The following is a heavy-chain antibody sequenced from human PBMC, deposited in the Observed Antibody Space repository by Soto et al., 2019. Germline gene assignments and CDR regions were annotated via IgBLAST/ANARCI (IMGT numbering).Heavy chain of an antibody. CDR3: ATTLRFLEWFGGSWFDP. D-gene: IGHD3-3*01. Sequence: ASVKVSCKVSGYTLTELSMHWVRQAPGKGLEWMGGFDPEDGETIYAQKFQGRVTMTEDTSTDTAYMELSSLRSEDTAVYYCATTLRFLEWFGGSWFDPWDQGTLVTV. CDR1: GYTLTELS. CDR2: FDPEDGET. J-gene: IGHJ5*02. V-gene: IGHV1-24*01.